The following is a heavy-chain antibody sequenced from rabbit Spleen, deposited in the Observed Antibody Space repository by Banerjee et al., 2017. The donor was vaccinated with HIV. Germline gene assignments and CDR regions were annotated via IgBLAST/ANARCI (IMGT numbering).Heavy chain of an antibody. V-gene: IGHV1S40*01. CDR2: IDAGSSGFT. J-gene: IGHJ6*01. Sequence: QQLEESGGGLVKPGASLTLTCKASGLSFSSGYYVSWVRQAPGKGLEWIACIDAGSSGFTYFATWAKGRFAISKTSSTTVTLQMTRLTGADTATYYCARDTASSFSSYGMDLWGPGTLVTVS. CDR3: ARDTASSFSSYGMDL. D-gene: IGHD8-1*01. CDR1: GLSFSSGYY.